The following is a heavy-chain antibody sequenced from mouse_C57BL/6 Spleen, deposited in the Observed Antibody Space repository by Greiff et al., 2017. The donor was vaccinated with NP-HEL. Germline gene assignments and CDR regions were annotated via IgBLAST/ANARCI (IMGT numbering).Heavy chain of an antibody. CDR2: ISYDGSN. CDR1: GYSITSGYY. Sequence: VQLKESGPGLVKPSQSLSLTCSVTGYSITSGYYWNWIRQFPGNKLEWMGYISYDGSNNYNPSLKNRISITRDTSKNQFFLKLNSVTTEDTATYYCATVDGYYDWYFDVWGTGTTVTVSS. V-gene: IGHV3-6*01. J-gene: IGHJ1*03. CDR3: ATVDGYYDWYFDV. D-gene: IGHD2-3*01.